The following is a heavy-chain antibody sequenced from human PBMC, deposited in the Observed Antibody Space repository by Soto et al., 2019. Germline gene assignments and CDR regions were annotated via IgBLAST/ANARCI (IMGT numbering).Heavy chain of an antibody. CDR1: GYTFTSYG. J-gene: IGHJ4*02. D-gene: IGHD3-10*01. V-gene: IGHV1-18*01. CDR3: AREMVRGVWSDY. Sequence: QVQLVQSGAEVKKPGASVKVSCKASGYTFTSYGISWVRQAPGQGLEWMGWISTYNGNTKYAQKLQGRVTMTTDTSTSTASMELRGLRSDETAVCYCAREMVRGVWSDYWGQGTLVTVSS. CDR2: ISTYNGNT.